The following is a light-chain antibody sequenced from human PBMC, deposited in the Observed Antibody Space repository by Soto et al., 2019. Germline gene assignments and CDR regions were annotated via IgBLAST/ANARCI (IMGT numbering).Light chain of an antibody. CDR1: RSNVASNT. J-gene: IGLJ3*02. CDR2: SNN. Sequence: QSVLTQPPSASGTPGQRVTISCSGSRSNVASNTVNWYQQLPGTAPRVLIYSNNQRPSGVPGRFSGSKTGTSASLAISGLRSEDEGDYYCAAWDDSLNAVLFGGGTKFTVL. CDR3: AAWDDSLNAVL. V-gene: IGLV1-44*01.